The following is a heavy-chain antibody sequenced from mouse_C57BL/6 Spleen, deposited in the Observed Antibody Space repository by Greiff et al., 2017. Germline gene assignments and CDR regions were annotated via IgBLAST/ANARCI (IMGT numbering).Heavy chain of an antibody. CDR3: TRDGYYKENAMDY. Sequence: EVKVVESGEGLVKPGGSLKLSCAASGFTFSSYAMSWVRQTPEKRLEWVAYISSGGDYIYYADTVKGRFTISRDNARNTLYLQMSSLKSEDTAMYYCTRDGYYKENAMDYWGQGTSVTVSS. J-gene: IGHJ4*01. CDR1: GFTFSSYA. V-gene: IGHV5-9-1*02. D-gene: IGHD2-3*01. CDR2: ISSGGDYI.